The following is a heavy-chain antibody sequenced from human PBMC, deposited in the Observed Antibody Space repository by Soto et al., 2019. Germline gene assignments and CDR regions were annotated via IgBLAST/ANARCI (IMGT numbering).Heavy chain of an antibody. CDR2: ITTYNDNR. V-gene: IGHV1-18*01. CDR1: GYSFTSYG. D-gene: IGHD4-4*01. CDR3: ARDYSTRTVNWGVAGWFDL. Sequence: QVQLEQSGAEVKKPGDSVKVSCKTSGYSFTSYGISWVRQAPGEGLEWMGWITTYNDNRFYAEKFQGRITLITDTSTNTAYMELRSLRPDDTARYFCARDYSTRTVNWGVAGWFDLWGQGTQITVSS. J-gene: IGHJ5*02.